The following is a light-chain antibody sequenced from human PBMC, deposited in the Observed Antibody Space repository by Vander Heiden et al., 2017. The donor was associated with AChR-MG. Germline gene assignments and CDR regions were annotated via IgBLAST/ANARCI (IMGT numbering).Light chain of an antibody. Sequence: QSALTQPASVSGSPGQSITISCTGTSSDVGGYNYVSWYQQYSGKAPKLIIYDVSKRPSGVAIRFSGSKSGNTASLTISGLRAEDEADYFCSSYANSSPWVFGAGTKLTVL. CDR1: SSDVGGYNY. CDR2: DVS. V-gene: IGLV2-14*01. J-gene: IGLJ3*02. CDR3: SSYANSSPWV.